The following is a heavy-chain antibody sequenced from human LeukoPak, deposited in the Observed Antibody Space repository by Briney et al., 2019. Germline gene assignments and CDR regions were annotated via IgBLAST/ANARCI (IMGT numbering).Heavy chain of an antibody. V-gene: IGHV3-30*04. CDR1: GFTFSSYA. CDR2: ISYDGSNK. CDR3: ARDLKDIVVVAAATWDV. D-gene: IGHD2-15*01. J-gene: IGHJ6*04. Sequence: GGSLRLSCAASGFTFSSYAMHWVRQAPGKGLEWVAVISYDGSNKYYADSVKGRFTISRDNSKNTLYLQMNSLRAEDTAVYYCARDLKDIVVVAAATWDVWGKGTTVTVSS.